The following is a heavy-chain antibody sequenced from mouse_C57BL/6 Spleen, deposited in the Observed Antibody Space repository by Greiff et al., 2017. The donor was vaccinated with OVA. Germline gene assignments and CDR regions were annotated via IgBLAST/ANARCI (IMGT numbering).Heavy chain of an antibody. Sequence: QVQLQQSGPELVKPGASVKISCKASGYAFSSSWMNWVKQRPGKGLEWIGRIYPGDGDTNYNGKFKGKATLTADKSSSTAYMQLSSLTSEDSAVYVCARVGIRNWYCDVWGTGTTVTVSS. CDR2: IYPGDGDT. CDR1: GYAFSSSW. CDR3: ARVGIRNWYCDV. J-gene: IGHJ1*03. V-gene: IGHV1-82*01.